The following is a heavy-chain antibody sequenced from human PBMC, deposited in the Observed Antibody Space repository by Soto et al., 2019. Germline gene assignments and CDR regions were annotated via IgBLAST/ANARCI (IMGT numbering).Heavy chain of an antibody. V-gene: IGHV4-39*01. CDR2: NTFRDGP. D-gene: IGHD6-13*01. CDR1: GDSISSTTYY. J-gene: IGHJ4*02. CDR3: GRHRTVPRSRVRDL. Sequence: QVQLQASGPGQVKPSETLSLTCTVSGDSISSTTYYWGWIRQTPGEGPEWIGINTFRDGPYYNPSFQRRVPLSVDSARIPFSLKLPSITVAGTAVHSFGRHRTVPRSRVRDLGGQSTVLSVSS.